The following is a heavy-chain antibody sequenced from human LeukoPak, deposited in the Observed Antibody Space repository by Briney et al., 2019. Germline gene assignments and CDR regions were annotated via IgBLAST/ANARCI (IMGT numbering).Heavy chain of an antibody. CDR1: AFTFSSYA. CDR2: TSDDGSAK. D-gene: IGHD4-17*01. CDR3: ARAPGRFHGDYSPIGY. Sequence: PGGSLRLSCAASAFTFSSYAMHWVRQAPGKGLQWLALTSDDGSAKYYADSVKGRFTISRDNSQNTLYLQMNSLRAEETAMYYCARAPGRFHGDYSPIGYWGQGTLVTVSS. J-gene: IGHJ4*02. V-gene: IGHV3-30-3*01.